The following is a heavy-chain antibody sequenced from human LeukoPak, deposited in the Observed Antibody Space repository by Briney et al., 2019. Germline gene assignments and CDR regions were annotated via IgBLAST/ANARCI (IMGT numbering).Heavy chain of an antibody. Sequence: GGSLRLSCAASEFTSSAFWMTWVRRPPGKGLEWVANINKDGTEKEYADSVKGRFSIFRDNAKNSVFLQKNSLRAEDTAVYYCAIFAGAVPGNLLLWGKGTTVIVS. CDR3: AIFAGAVPGNLLL. CDR1: EFTSSAFW. D-gene: IGHD2-8*02. V-gene: IGHV3-7*01. J-gene: IGHJ6*03. CDR2: INKDGTEK.